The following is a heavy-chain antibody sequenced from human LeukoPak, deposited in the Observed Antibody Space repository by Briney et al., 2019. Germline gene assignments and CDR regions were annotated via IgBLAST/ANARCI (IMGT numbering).Heavy chain of an antibody. CDR2: ISYDVTNK. CDR3: ARGGFDSSGYPFDY. D-gene: IGHD3-22*01. V-gene: IGHV3-30-3*01. CDR1: GFTFSIYA. J-gene: IGHJ4*02. Sequence: GSLRLSCAASGFTFSIYAMHWVRRAPGKGLEWVAVISYDVTNKYHADSVKGRFTISRDNSKNTLYLQMNRLRAEDTAVYYCARGGFDSSGYPFDYWGQGTLVTVSS.